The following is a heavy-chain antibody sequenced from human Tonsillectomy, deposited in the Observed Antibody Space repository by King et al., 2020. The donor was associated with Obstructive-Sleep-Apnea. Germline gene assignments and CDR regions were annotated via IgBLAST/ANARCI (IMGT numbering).Heavy chain of an antibody. D-gene: IGHD3-3*01. Sequence: EVQLVESGGGLVKPGGSLRLSCAASGFTFSNYSMNWVRQAPGKGLEWVSSISSSTSYIYYADSVKGRFTISRDNAKNSLYLQMNSLRAEDTAVYYCARALLFGVVIIGAFDIWGQGTVVTVSS. J-gene: IGHJ3*02. CDR1: GFTFSNYS. CDR3: ARALLFGVVIIGAFDI. V-gene: IGHV3-21*01. CDR2: ISSSTSYI.